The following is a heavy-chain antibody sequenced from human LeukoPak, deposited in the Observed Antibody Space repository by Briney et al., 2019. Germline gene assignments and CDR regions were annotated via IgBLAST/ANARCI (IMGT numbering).Heavy chain of an antibody. J-gene: IGHJ5*02. D-gene: IGHD5-24*01. CDR3: AREMATFPRWEIDP. CDR2: IYTSGST. V-gene: IGHV4-61*02. Sequence: SQTLSPTCTVSGGSISSGSYYWSWIRQPAGKGLEWIGRIYTSGSTNYNPSLKSRVTISVDTSKNQFSLKLSSVTAADTAVYYCAREMATFPRWEIDPWGQGTLVTVSS. CDR1: GGSISSGSYY.